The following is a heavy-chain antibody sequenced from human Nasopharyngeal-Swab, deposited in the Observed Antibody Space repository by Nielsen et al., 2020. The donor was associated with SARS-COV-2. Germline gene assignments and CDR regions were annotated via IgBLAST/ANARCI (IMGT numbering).Heavy chain of an antibody. CDR2: ISSTTPYI. J-gene: IGHJ5*02. V-gene: IGHV3-21*01. CDR3: ARDTGGPPNYFDP. Sequence: GALRLSFVASRVTFSGYTMNWVRPAPGKGLEWISSISSTTPYIYYADSVKGRFTISRDNAKNSLYLQMNFLRVEDTAMYYCARDTGGPPNYFDPWGQGTLVTVSS. CDR1: RVTFSGYT. D-gene: IGHD1-7*01.